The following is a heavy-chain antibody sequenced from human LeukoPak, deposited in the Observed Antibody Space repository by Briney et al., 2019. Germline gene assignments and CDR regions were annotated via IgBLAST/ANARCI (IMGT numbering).Heavy chain of an antibody. Sequence: GGSLRLSCAASGFTLSSYATSWVRQAPGKGLEWVSAISGSGGSTYYADSVKGRFTISRDNSKNTLYLQMNSLRAEDTAVYHCARSTVTTPYYFDYWGQGALVTVSS. V-gene: IGHV3-23*01. J-gene: IGHJ4*02. D-gene: IGHD4-17*01. CDR3: ARSTVTTPYYFDY. CDR2: ISGSGGST. CDR1: GFTLSSYA.